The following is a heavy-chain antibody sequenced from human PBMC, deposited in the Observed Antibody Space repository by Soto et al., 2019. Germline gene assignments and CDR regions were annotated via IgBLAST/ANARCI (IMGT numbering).Heavy chain of an antibody. CDR2: INPDTGST. CDR1: GYQFTGSY. CDR3: ARPCCSGASCYWYFDF. Sequence: QVRLVQSGADVQRPGASMNISCQASGYQFTGSYLHWVRLAPGHGLQWMGMINPDTGSTTYAETFQERVTMTTDKSASTVFLGLGRLTSDVTDTYYCARPCCSGASCYWYFDFWGEWTFVAVSS. J-gene: IGHJ4*02. V-gene: IGHV1-2*02. D-gene: IGHD2-15*01.